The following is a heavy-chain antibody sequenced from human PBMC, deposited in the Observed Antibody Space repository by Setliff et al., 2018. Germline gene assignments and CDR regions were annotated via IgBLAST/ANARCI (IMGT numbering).Heavy chain of an antibody. CDR1: GGSISSGDYY. CDR2: INYSGST. Sequence: SETLSLTCTVSGGSISSGDYYWSWIRQPPGKGLEWIGYINYSGSTYYNPSLKSRVTISVDTSKNQFSLKLSSVTAADTAVYYCARSFSRREKFLLDYWGQGALVTVSS. V-gene: IGHV4-30-4*08. J-gene: IGHJ4*02. CDR3: ARSFSRREKFLLDY.